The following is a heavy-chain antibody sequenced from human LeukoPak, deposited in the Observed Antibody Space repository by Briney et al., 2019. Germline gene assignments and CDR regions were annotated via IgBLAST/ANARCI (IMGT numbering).Heavy chain of an antibody. CDR3: ARPAGTSSRSFDY. D-gene: IGHD6-6*01. CDR2: IDPSDSNT. V-gene: IGHV5-10-1*01. Sequence: GESLRISCKGSGYSFTSYWISWVRQMPGKGLEWMGRIDPSDSNTNYSPSLQGHVTISADKSISTAYLQWSSLKASDTAMYYCARPAGTSSRSFDYWGQGTLVTVSS. CDR1: GYSFTSYW. J-gene: IGHJ4*02.